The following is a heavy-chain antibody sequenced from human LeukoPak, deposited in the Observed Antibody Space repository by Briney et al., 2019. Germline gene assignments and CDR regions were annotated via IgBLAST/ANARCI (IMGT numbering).Heavy chain of an antibody. CDR3: ARARYGDYDYYYYYMDV. CDR2: MNPNSGNT. Sequence: GASVKVSCKASGYTFTSYDINWVRQATGQGLEWMVWMNPNSGNTGYAQKFQGRVTMTRNTSISTAYMELSSLRSEDTAVYYCARARYGDYDYYYYYMDVWGKGTTVTVSS. V-gene: IGHV1-8*01. CDR1: GYTFTSYD. J-gene: IGHJ6*03. D-gene: IGHD4-17*01.